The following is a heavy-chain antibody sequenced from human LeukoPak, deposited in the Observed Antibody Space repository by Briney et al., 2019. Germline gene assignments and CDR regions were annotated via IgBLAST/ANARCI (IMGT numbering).Heavy chain of an antibody. D-gene: IGHD1-26*01. CDR2: IYHSGST. CDR1: GGSISSGGYY. Sequence: SQTLSLTCTVSGGSISSGGYYWSWIRQPPGKGLEWIGYIYHSGSTYYNPSLKSRVTISVDRSKNQFSLKLSSVTAADTAVYYCASNQGMGAYFDSWGQGTLVTVSS. V-gene: IGHV4-30-2*01. CDR3: ASNQGMGAYFDS. J-gene: IGHJ4*02.